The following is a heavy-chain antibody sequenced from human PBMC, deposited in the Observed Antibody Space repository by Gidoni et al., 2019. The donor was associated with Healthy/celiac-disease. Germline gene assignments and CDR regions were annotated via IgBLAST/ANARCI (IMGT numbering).Heavy chain of an antibody. CDR2: IKQDGSEK. V-gene: IGHV3-7*05. D-gene: IGHD3-22*01. Sequence: EVQLVESGGGLVQPGGSLRLSCAASGFTFSSYWMSWVRQAPGKGLEWVANIKQDGSEKYYVDSVKGRFTISRDNAKNSLYLQMNSLRAEDTAVYYCARASPTYYYDSSGFDYWGQGTLVTVSS. CDR3: ARASPTYYYDSSGFDY. J-gene: IGHJ4*02. CDR1: GFTFSSYW.